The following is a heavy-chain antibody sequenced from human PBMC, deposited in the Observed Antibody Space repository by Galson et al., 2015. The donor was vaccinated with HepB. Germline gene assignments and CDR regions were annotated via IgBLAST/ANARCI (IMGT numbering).Heavy chain of an antibody. J-gene: IGHJ4*02. CDR2: ISYDGSNK. CDR3: AKDWESGSSH. CDR1: GFTFSSYG. D-gene: IGHD1-26*01. Sequence: SLRLSCAASGFTFSSYGMHWVRQAPGKGPEWVALISYDGSNKYYADSVKGRFTISRDNSKNTLYLQMNSLRAEDTAVYYCAKDWESGSSHWGQGALVTVSS. V-gene: IGHV3-30*18.